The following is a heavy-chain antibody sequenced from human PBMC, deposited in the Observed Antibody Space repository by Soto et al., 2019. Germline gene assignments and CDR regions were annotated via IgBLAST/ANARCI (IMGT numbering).Heavy chain of an antibody. Sequence: KFQGRVTITRDTSASTAYMELSSLRSEDTAVYYCARDPSGYYGMDVWGQGTTVTLSS. V-gene: IGHV1-3*01. CDR3: ARDPSGYYGMDV. J-gene: IGHJ6*02. D-gene: IGHD3-10*01.